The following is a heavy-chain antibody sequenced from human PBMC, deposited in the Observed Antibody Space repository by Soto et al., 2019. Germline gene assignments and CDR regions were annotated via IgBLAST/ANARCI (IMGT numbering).Heavy chain of an antibody. V-gene: IGHV4-34*01. CDR1: GGSFSGYY. CDR3: ASPHYYDSR. J-gene: IGHJ4*02. D-gene: IGHD3-22*01. CDR2: INHSGST. Sequence: PSETLSLTCAVYGGSFSGYYWSWIRQPPGKGLEWIGEINHSGSTNYNPSLKSRVTISVDTSKNQFSLKLSSVTAADTAVYYCASPHYYDSRWGQGTLVTVSS.